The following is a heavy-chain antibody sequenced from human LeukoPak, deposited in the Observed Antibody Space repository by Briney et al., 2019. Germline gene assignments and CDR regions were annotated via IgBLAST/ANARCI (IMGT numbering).Heavy chain of an antibody. CDR2: ISYIGST. CDR3: ARAVGVGRGTYFDL. V-gene: IGHV4-59*08. D-gene: IGHD1-1*01. Sequence: SETLSLTCTVSGASISSYYWSWIRQPPGKGLEWIGYISYIGSTNYNLSLKSRVTISVDTSKNQFSLKLSSVTAADTAVYYCARAVGVGRGTYFDLWGRGTLVTVSS. J-gene: IGHJ2*01. CDR1: GASISSYY.